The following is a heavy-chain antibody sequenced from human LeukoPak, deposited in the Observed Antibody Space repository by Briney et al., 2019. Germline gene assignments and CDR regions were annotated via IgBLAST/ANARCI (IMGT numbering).Heavy chain of an antibody. Sequence: GASVKVSCKASGYTFTSYGISWVRQAPGQGLEWMGWISAYNGNTNYAQKLQGRVTMTTDTSTSTAYMELRSLRSDDTAVYYCARVVSGDYGDYGIDYWGQGTLVTVSS. D-gene: IGHD4-17*01. CDR1: GYTFTSYG. V-gene: IGHV1-18*01. CDR3: ARVVSGDYGDYGIDY. CDR2: ISAYNGNT. J-gene: IGHJ4*02.